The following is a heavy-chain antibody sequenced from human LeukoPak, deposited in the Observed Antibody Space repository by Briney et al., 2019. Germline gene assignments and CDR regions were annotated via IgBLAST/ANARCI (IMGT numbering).Heavy chain of an antibody. CDR2: MYYSGSA. V-gene: IGHV4-59*08. CDR1: GGSISSFY. D-gene: IGHD6-19*01. CDR3: ASARDFGWEGIWN. J-gene: IGHJ4*02. Sequence: PSETLSLTCTVSGGSISSFYWSWIRQPPGKGLEWIGSMYYSGSANYNPSLKSRVTISVDTSKNQFSLKLSPVTAADTAVYYCASARDFGWEGIWNWGQGTLVTVSS.